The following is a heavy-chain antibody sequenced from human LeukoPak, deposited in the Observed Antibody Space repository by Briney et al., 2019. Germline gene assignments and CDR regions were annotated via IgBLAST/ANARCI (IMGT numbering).Heavy chain of an antibody. J-gene: IGHJ4*02. CDR3: GRASSGGSFDY. D-gene: IGHD2-15*01. Sequence: PSETLSLTCTVSGGSISSSGYYWGWIRQPPGKGLEWIGSVFYSVSTYYNPSLKSRVIISVDTSKNLFSLKLSSVTAADTAVYYCGRASSGGSFDYWGQGTQVTVSS. CDR2: VFYSVST. V-gene: IGHV4-39*07. CDR1: GGSISSSGYY.